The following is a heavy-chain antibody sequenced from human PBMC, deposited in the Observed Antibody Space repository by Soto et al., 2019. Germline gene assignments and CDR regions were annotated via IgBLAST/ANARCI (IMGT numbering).Heavy chain of an antibody. J-gene: IGHJ4*02. CDR3: ARGSVVAATLFDY. CDR1: GGSISSGGYY. Sequence: SETLSLTCTVSGGSISSGGYYWSWIRQHPGKGLEWIGYIYYSGSTYYNPSLKSRVTISVDTSKNQFSLKLSSVTAADTAVYYCARGSVVAATLFDYWGQGALVTVSS. CDR2: IYYSGST. D-gene: IGHD2-15*01. V-gene: IGHV4-31*03.